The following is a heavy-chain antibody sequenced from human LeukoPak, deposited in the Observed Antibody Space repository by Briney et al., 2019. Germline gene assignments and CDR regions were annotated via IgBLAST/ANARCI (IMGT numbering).Heavy chain of an antibody. D-gene: IGHD2-2*01. V-gene: IGHV1-18*04. CDR1: GYTFTSYG. Sequence: ASVTVSCKASGYTFTSYGISWVRQPPAQGLEWMGWISAYNGNTNYAQKLQGRVTMTTDTSTSTAYMELRSLRSDDTAVYYCARGVGNIVVVPAYIDHWGQGTLVTVSS. CDR2: ISAYNGNT. CDR3: ARGVGNIVVVPAYIDH. J-gene: IGHJ4*02.